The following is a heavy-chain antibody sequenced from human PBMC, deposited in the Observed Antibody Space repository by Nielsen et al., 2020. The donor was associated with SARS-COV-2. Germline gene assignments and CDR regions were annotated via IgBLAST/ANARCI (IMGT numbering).Heavy chain of an antibody. CDR1: GFTFSTYG. D-gene: IGHD2-15*01. J-gene: IGHJ4*02. CDR2: ISYDGSNK. V-gene: IGHV3-30*18. Sequence: GESLKISCAASGFTFSTYGMHWVRQAPGKGLEWVAAISYDGSNKYYVDSVKGRFTISRDNSKNTLYLQMSSLREEDTAAYYCAKDWTAIVVVPSGGVDYWGQGTLVTVSS. CDR3: AKDWTAIVVVPSGGVDY.